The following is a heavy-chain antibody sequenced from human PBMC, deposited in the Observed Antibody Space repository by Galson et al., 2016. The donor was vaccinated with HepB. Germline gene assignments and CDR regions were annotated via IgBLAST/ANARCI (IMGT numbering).Heavy chain of an antibody. CDR2: ISWDGTSI. V-gene: IGHV3-9*01. J-gene: IGHJ4*02. CDR1: GFKLSHYA. Sequence: SLRLSCAASGFKLSHYAMHWVRKGPDKGLEWVAGISWDGTSIAYADSVKGRFTISRDNSNNTLYLQMNGLRAEDTAVYYCAKERLVRRIFDHWGQGTLLTVSS. CDR3: AKERLVRRIFDH. D-gene: IGHD1-1*01.